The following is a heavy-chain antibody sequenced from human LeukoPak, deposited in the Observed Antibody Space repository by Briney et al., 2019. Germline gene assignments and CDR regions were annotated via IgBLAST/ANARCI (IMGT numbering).Heavy chain of an antibody. CDR2: NYHSESS. Sequence: SETLSLTCAVSGYSISSDYYWGWIRQPPGKGREWMGVNYHSESSYYNPSLKSRVLISVDTSKNQFSLKLSSVTAADTAVYYCARNAQYCSTSSCYFFDYWGQGTLVTVSS. J-gene: IGHJ4*02. CDR3: ARNAQYCSTSSCYFFDY. V-gene: IGHV4-38-2*01. D-gene: IGHD2-2*01. CDR1: GYSISSDYY.